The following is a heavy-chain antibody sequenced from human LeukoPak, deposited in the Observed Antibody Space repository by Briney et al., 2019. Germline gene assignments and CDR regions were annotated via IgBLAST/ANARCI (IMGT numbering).Heavy chain of an antibody. J-gene: IGHJ4*02. D-gene: IGHD3-22*01. Sequence: GESLKISCKGSGYSFTSYWIGWVRQMPGKGLEWMGIIYPGDSDTRYSPPFQGQVTISADKSISTAYLQWSSLKASDTAMYYCARHSRYYDSSGSFDYWGQGTLVTVSS. CDR2: IYPGDSDT. CDR1: GYSFTSYW. CDR3: ARHSRYYDSSGSFDY. V-gene: IGHV5-51*01.